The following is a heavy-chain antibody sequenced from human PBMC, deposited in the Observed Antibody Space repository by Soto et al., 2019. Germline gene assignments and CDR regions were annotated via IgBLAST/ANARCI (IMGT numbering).Heavy chain of an antibody. CDR1: GFSFSTYG. CDR2: GGSGGST. CDR3: LKFGGRAYHYANMDV. D-gene: IGHD3-22*01. Sequence: DVQLLESGGGLAQRGGSLRLSCAASGFSFSTYGMTWVRQAPGRGLVWVSYGGSGGSTYYADSVKGRFTIAINNPKNTLNFKDNNLRAEATAVNYFLKFGGRAYHYANMDVWGNGTTVTVSS. J-gene: IGHJ6*03. V-gene: IGHV3-23*01.